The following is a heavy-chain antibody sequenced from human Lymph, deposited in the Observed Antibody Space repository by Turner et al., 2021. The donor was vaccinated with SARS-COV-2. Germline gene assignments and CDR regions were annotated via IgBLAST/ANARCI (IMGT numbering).Heavy chain of an antibody. J-gene: IGHJ4*02. CDR2: IKRKGGGGTT. CDR1: RFTFSNYW. D-gene: IGHD6-19*01. Sequence: EVQLLESGGGLVQPGVSLRLSCAASRFTFSNYWMSWVRQATGKGLGWVGRIKRKGGGGTTDYADAVKGRFSISSDDSKYTLYRQMYSLKIEDTAVNYSTTDKVRGHYRSGGYQCGEGSDYWGQGTLVTVSS. V-gene: IGHV3-15*01. CDR3: TTDKVRGHYRSGGYQCGEGSDY.